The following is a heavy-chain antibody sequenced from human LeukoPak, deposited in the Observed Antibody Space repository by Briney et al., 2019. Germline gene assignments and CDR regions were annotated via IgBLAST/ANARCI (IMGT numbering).Heavy chain of an antibody. D-gene: IGHD3-10*01. CDR2: ISGSDGST. CDR3: AKDYYASGTYYYYFDY. J-gene: IGHJ4*02. CDR1: GFTFISYA. Sequence: GGSLRLSCAASGFTFISYAMSWVRQAPGKGLEWVSAISGSDGSTYYADSVKGRFTISRDSSKNTLYLQMNSLRAEDTAVYYCAKDYYASGTYYYYFDYWGQGTLVTVSS. V-gene: IGHV3-23*01.